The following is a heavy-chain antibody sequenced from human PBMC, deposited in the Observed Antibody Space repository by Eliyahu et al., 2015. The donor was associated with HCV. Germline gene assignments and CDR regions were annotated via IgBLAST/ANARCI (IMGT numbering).Heavy chain of an antibody. CDR1: GFTFGDYG. CDR3: TRGDVGTGGKYFFDF. V-gene: IGHV3-49*03. Sequence: EVHLVESGGGLVQPGRSLRLSCTASGFTFGDYGVSWFRQAPGKGLEWVGVIRRKGYGGTTEYAASVQGRFTISRDDSKSIAYLQMNGLKTEDTAMYFCTRGDVGTGGKYFFDFWGQGTLVTVSS. J-gene: IGHJ4*02. D-gene: IGHD4-23*01. CDR2: IRRKGYGGTT.